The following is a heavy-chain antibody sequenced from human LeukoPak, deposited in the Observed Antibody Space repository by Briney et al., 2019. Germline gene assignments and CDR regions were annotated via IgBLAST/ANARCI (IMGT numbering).Heavy chain of an antibody. CDR2: FDPEDGET. CDR3: ATPTVTTDLYYFDY. V-gene: IGHV1-24*01. D-gene: IGHD4-17*01. Sequence: APVKVSCKVSGYTLTELSMHWVRQAPGKGLEWMGGFDPEDGETIYAQKFQGRVTMTEDTSTDTAYMELSSLRSEDTAVYYCATPTVTTDLYYFDYWGQGALVTVSS. CDR1: GYTLTELS. J-gene: IGHJ4*02.